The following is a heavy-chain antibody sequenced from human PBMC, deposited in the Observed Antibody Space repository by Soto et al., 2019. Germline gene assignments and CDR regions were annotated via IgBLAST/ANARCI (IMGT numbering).Heavy chain of an antibody. V-gene: IGHV3-23*01. CDR3: AKVTTGSNYWYFDL. CDR2: ISGDGGST. J-gene: IGHJ2*01. Sequence: EVQLLESGGGLVQPGGSLRLSCAASGLAFSSYAMSWVRQAPGKGLEWVSAISGDGGSTYSADSVKGRFTISRDNSKNTLYLQMNSLRAEDTAVYYCAKVTTGSNYWYFDLWGRGTLVTVSS. CDR1: GLAFSSYA. D-gene: IGHD1-1*01.